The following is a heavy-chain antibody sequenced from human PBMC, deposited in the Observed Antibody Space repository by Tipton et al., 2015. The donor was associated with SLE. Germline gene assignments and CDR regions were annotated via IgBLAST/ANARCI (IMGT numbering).Heavy chain of an antibody. Sequence: TLSLTCTVSGGSISGYYWTWIRQPPGKGLEWIGYIFPSGSTNYNPSLKSRVTISVDTSKNQFSLRLSSVTAADTAVYYCAREVITITDSDAFDIWGQGTMVTVAS. CDR2: IFPSGST. CDR1: GGSISGYY. D-gene: IGHD2-21*01. CDR3: AREVITITDSDAFDI. J-gene: IGHJ3*02. V-gene: IGHV4-4*08.